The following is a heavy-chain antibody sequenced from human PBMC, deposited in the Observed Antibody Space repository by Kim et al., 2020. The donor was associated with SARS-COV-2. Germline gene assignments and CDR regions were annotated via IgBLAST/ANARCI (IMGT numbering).Heavy chain of an antibody. CDR1: GFTFSSYG. V-gene: IGHV3-23*01. CDR3: AKDRLTLDAFDI. CDR2: ISGGGGSR. J-gene: IGHJ3*02. Sequence: GGSLRLSCAASGFTFSSYGMSWVRQAPGMGLEWVSAISGGGGSRYYADSVKGRFTISRDNSKNRLFLQLNSLTDEDTAVYYCAKDRLTLDAFDIWGQGTMVTVSS. D-gene: IGHD2-15*01.